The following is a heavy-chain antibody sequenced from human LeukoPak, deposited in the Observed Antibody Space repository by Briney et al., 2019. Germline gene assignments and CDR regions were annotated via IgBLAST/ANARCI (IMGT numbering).Heavy chain of an antibody. CDR1: GGSFSGYY. D-gene: IGHD3-10*01. CDR2: INHSGST. V-gene: IGHV4-34*01. J-gene: IGHJ4*02. Sequence: SETLSLTCAVYGGSFSGYYWSWIRQPPGKGVEWIGEINHSGSTNYNPSLKSRVTISVDTSKNQFSLKLSSVTAADTAVYYCAIKSYYYGSGSSGYFDYWGQGTLVTVSS. CDR3: AIKSYYYGSGSSGYFDY.